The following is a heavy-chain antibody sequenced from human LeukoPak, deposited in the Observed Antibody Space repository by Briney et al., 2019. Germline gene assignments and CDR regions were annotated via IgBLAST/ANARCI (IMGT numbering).Heavy chain of an antibody. D-gene: IGHD3-16*02. Sequence: GASVKVSCKASGYTFTSYDINWVRQATGQGLEWMGWMNPNSGNTGYAQKFQGRVTITRNTSISTAYMELSSLRSEDTAVYYCARERLGELSDPFDYWGQGTLVTVSS. CDR2: MNPNSGNT. CDR1: GYTFTSYD. V-gene: IGHV1-8*03. CDR3: ARERLGELSDPFDY. J-gene: IGHJ4*02.